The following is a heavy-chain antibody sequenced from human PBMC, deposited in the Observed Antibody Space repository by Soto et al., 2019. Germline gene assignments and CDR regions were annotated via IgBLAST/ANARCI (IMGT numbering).Heavy chain of an antibody. D-gene: IGHD6-25*01. Sequence: VQLVESGGGVVQPGRSLRLSCAASGFVYSNYAMHWVRLSPGKGLEGVALIWNDGTKKYYMDSVKGRFIISGENSLKTLHLQMDSLRAEDAAVYFCVRGIPSQYTSDWLYWYFDLWGRGTQVTVSA. J-gene: IGHJ2*01. V-gene: IGHV3-33*01. CDR1: GFVYSNYA. CDR2: IWNDGTKK. CDR3: VRGIPSQYTSDWLYWYFDL.